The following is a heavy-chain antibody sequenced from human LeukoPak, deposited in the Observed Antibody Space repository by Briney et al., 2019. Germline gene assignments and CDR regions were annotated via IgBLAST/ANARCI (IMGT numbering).Heavy chain of an antibody. Sequence: SETLSLTCAVYGGSFSGYYWSWIRQPPGKGLEWIGEINHSGSTNYNPSLKSRVTISVDTSKNQFSLKLSSVTAADTAVYYCASRIAVSKFDYWGQGTLVTVSS. CDR3: ASRIAVSKFDY. CDR1: GGSFSGYY. J-gene: IGHJ4*02. CDR2: INHSGST. V-gene: IGHV4-34*01. D-gene: IGHD6-19*01.